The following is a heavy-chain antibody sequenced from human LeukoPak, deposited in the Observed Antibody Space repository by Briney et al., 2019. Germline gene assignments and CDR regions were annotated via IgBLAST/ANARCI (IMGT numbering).Heavy chain of an antibody. CDR3: THLRPGNGYYRY. D-gene: IGHD3-3*01. Sequence: SGPTLVNPTQTLTLTCTFSGFSLSTYGVGVGWIRQPPGKALEWLALIYWSNEKRYSPSLKSRLSITKDTSKNQVVLTMTNMDPVDTGTYYCTHLRPGNGYYRYWGQGTLVTVSS. V-gene: IGHV2-5*01. CDR1: GFSLSTYGVG. CDR2: IYWSNEK. J-gene: IGHJ4*02.